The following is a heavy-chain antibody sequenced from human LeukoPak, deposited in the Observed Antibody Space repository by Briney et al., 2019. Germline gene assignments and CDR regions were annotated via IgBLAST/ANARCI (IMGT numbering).Heavy chain of an antibody. Sequence: GRSLRLSCAASGFTFSSYGMHWVRQAPGKGLEWVAVISYDGSNKYYADSVKGRFTISRDNSKNTLYLQMNSLRAEDTAVYYCANQRECFDWLFPITDPIMYWGQGTLVTVSS. CDR3: ANQRECFDWLFPITDPIMY. CDR1: GFTFSSYG. D-gene: IGHD3-9*01. V-gene: IGHV3-30*18. J-gene: IGHJ4*02. CDR2: ISYDGSNK.